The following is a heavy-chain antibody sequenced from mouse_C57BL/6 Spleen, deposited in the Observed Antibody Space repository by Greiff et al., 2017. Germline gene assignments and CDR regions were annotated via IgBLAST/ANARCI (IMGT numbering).Heavy chain of an antibody. V-gene: IGHV1-52*01. J-gene: IGHJ2*01. D-gene: IGHD1-1*01. CDR2: IDPSDSET. Sequence: VQLQQPGAELVRPGSSVKLSCKASGYTFTSYWMHWVKQRPIQGLEWIGNIDPSDSETHYNQKFKDKATLTVAKSSSTAYMQLSSLTSEDSAVYYCARSKYYGSRYYFDYWGQGTTLTVSS. CDR3: ARSKYYGSRYYFDY. CDR1: GYTFTSYW.